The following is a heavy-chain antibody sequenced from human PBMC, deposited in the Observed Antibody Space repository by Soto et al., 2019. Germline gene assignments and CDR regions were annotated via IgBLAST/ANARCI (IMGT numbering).Heavy chain of an antibody. CDR2: IIPIFGTA. CDR3: ARGWGYDSTDYYYAY. J-gene: IGHJ4*02. V-gene: IGHV1-69*01. Sequence: QVQLVQSGAEVRKPGSSVRVSCKASGGSLNRHTISWVRQAPGQGLEWMGGIIPIFGTANHAQKFQGRVTIIADESTSTVYMELSSLRSDDTAIYYCARGWGYDSTDYYYAYWGQGTLVIVSS. D-gene: IGHD3-22*01. CDR1: GGSLNRHT.